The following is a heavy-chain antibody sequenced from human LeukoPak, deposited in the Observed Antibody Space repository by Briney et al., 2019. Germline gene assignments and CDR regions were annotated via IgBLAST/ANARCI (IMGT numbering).Heavy chain of an antibody. CDR2: IYYSGST. V-gene: IGHV4-39*07. Sequence: SETLSLTCTVSGGSISSSSYYWGWIRQPPGKGLEWIGGIYYSGSTYYNPSLKSRVTISVDTSKNQFSLKLSSVTAADTAVYYCARALPSRGIVLMGSNWFDPWGQGTLVTVSS. J-gene: IGHJ5*02. CDR3: ARALPSRGIVLMGSNWFDP. CDR1: GGSISSSSYY. D-gene: IGHD2-8*01.